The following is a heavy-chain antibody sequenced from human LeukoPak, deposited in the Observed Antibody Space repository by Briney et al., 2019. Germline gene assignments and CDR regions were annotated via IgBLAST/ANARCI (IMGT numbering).Heavy chain of an antibody. Sequence: GGSLRLSCAASGFTFSSYGMHWIRQAPGKGLEWVAFIRYDGSNKYYADSVKGRFTISRDNSKNTLYLQMNSLRAEDTAVYYCAKAGYFDFDYRGQGTLVTVSS. CDR1: GFTFSSYG. V-gene: IGHV3-30*02. CDR2: IRYDGSNK. CDR3: AKAGYFDFDY. J-gene: IGHJ4*02. D-gene: IGHD2-15*01.